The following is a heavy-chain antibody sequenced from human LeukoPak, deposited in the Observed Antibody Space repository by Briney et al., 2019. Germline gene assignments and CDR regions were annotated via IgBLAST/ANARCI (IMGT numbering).Heavy chain of an antibody. J-gene: IGHJ6*02. CDR3: ARLPGYSGGWNRYYYGMDV. CDR1: GGSISSYY. V-gene: IGHV4-59*08. CDR2: IYYSGST. D-gene: IGHD6-19*01. Sequence: KASETLSLTCTVSGGSISSYYWSWIRQPPGKGLEWIGYIYYSGSTNYNPSLKSRVTISVDTSKNQFSLKLSSVTAADTAVYYCARLPGYSGGWNRYYYGMDVWGQGTTVTVSS.